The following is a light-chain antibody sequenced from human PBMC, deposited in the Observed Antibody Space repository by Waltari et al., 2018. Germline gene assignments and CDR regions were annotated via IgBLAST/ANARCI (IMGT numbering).Light chain of an antibody. CDR3: QHYVRLPAT. CDR2: GAS. V-gene: IGKV3-20*01. J-gene: IGKJ1*01. Sequence: EIVLKQPPGPLSLSQGERATLSCRASQSFGGTLAWYQQKPGQAPRLLMYGASIRAPGTPDRFSGTGSGTDFSLTISRLEPEDFAVYYCQHYVRLPATFGQGTKVEIK. CDR1: QSFGGT.